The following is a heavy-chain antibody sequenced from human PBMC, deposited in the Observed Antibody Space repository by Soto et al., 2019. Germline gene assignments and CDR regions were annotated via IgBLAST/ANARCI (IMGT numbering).Heavy chain of an antibody. CDR2: IYYSGST. CDR1: GGTPRRCA. D-gene: IGHD2-21*01. CDR3: ARHGGSVVIAIRLYYYFQDF. J-gene: IGHJ6*03. V-gene: IGHV4-59*08. Sequence: SEDLCLSWTGSGGTPRRCAWRWCRHPPGKGLEWIGYIYYSGSTNYNPSLKSRVTISVDTSKNQFSLKLSSVTAADTAVYYCARHGGSVVIAIRLYYYFQDFRAKGTSDPVSS.